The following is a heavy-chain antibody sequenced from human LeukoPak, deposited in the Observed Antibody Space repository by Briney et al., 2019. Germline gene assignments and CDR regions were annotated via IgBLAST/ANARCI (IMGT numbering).Heavy chain of an antibody. J-gene: IGHJ3*02. V-gene: IGHV4-4*07. Sequence: SETLSLSCTVSGGSISSYYWSWIRQPAGKGLEWIGRIYTSGSTNYNPSLKSRVTMSVDTSKNQFSLKLSSVTAADTAVYYCARIYYGSTVVTPGDAFDIWGQGTIVTVSS. CDR3: ARIYYGSTVVTPGDAFDI. CDR1: GGSISSYY. D-gene: IGHD4-23*01. CDR2: IYTSGST.